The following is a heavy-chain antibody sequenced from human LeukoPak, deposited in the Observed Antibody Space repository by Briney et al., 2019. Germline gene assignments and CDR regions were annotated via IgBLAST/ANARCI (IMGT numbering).Heavy chain of an antibody. Sequence: ASVKVSCKASGNTLTDYYMHWVRQAPGQGLESMGWVSPDNGDTNYAQKFQGRVTMTRDTSIRTVFMELSRLTSDDTAFHYCAMVRGYGWGQRTLVTVSS. V-gene: IGHV1-2*02. CDR2: VSPDNGDT. J-gene: IGHJ4*02. D-gene: IGHD2-15*01. CDR3: AMVRGYG. CDR1: GNTLTDYY.